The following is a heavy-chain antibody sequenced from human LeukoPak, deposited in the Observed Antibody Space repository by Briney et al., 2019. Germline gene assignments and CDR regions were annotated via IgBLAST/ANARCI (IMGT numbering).Heavy chain of an antibody. CDR2: INPSGGST. D-gene: IGHD5-12*01. V-gene: IGHV1-46*01. Sequence: ASVKVSCRASGYTFISYYMHWVRQAPGQGLEWMGIINPSGGSTSYAQKFQGRVTMTRDTSTSTVYMELSSLRSEDTAVYYCARDIEGFEDIVATNVGSFDSWGQGTLVTVSS. J-gene: IGHJ4*02. CDR1: GYTFISYY. CDR3: ARDIEGFEDIVATNVGSFDS.